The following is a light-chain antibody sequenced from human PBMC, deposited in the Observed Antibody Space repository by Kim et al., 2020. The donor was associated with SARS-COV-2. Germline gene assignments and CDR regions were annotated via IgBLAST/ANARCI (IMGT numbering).Light chain of an antibody. CDR3: QQDNNWPRT. CDR2: GAS. CDR1: QSVSSN. V-gene: IGKV3-15*01. Sequence: EIVMTQSPANLSVSPGERATLSCRASQSVSSNLAWYQQKPGQAPRLLIYGASTRATGLPARFSGSGSGTEFTLTISSLQSEDFAVYYCQQDNNWPRTFGQGTKVEIK. J-gene: IGKJ1*01.